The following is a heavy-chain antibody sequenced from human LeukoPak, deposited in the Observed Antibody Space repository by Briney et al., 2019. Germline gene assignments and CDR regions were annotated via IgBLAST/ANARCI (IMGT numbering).Heavy chain of an antibody. CDR3: ARDSHDFRSGFHDY. CDR1: GFTISGYY. J-gene: IGHJ4*02. CDR2: IYSGGST. V-gene: IGHV3-66*02. Sequence: GGSLRLSCAASGFTISGYYMSWVRQAPGKGLEWVSVIYSGGSTYYADSVKGRFTISRDNSKNTLYLQMNSLRAEDTAVYYCARDSHDFRSGFHDYWGQGTLVTVSS. D-gene: IGHD3-3*01.